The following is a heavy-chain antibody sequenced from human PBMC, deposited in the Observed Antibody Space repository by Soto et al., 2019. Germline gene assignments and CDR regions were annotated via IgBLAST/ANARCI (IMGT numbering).Heavy chain of an antibody. D-gene: IGHD3-10*01. V-gene: IGHV3-49*04. J-gene: IGHJ4*02. Sequence: GGSLRLSCSASGFTCGDYAMSWVRQAPGKGLEWVGFIRGKVYGGTTQYAASVKGRITISRDDSKSIAYLQMNSLKTEDTAVYYCTSVTRESGSEKYYFYYRAKRNLDPVSS. CDR2: IRGKVYGGTT. CDR1: GFTCGDYA. CDR3: TSVTRESGSEKYYFYY.